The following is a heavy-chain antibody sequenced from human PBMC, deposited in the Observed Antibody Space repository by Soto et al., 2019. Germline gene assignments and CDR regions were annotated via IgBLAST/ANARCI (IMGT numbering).Heavy chain of an antibody. CDR1: GYTFTSYY. CDR2: INPSGGST. CDR3: ARDWYCSGGSCYPSQTNYYYYGMDV. V-gene: IGHV1-46*01. J-gene: IGHJ6*02. D-gene: IGHD2-15*01. Sequence: ASVKVSCKASGYTFTSYYMHWVRQAPGQGLEWMGIINPSGGSTSYAQKFQGRVTMTRDTSTSTVYMELSSLRSEDTAVYYCARDWYCSGGSCYPSQTNYYYYGMDVWGQGTTVTVSS.